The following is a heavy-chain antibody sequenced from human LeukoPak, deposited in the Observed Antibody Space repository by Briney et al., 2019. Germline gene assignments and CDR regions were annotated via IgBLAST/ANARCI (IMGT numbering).Heavy chain of an antibody. D-gene: IGHD6-19*01. CDR2: INPNSGGT. Sequence: GASVRVSCKASGYTFTGYYMHWVRQAPGQGLEWMGWINPNSGGTNYAQKFQGRVTMTRDTSISTAYMELSRLRSDDTAVYYCARTDSSGWYGDYWGQGTLVTVSS. V-gene: IGHV1-2*02. J-gene: IGHJ4*02. CDR3: ARTDSSGWYGDY. CDR1: GYTFTGYY.